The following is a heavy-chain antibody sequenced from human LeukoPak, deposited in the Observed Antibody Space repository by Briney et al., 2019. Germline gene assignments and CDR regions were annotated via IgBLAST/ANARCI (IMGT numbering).Heavy chain of an antibody. CDR3: AREGTSGTHLNWFDP. D-gene: IGHD1-1*01. CDR1: GGSISSYY. V-gene: IGHV4-59*01. CDR2: IYGSGST. J-gene: IGHJ5*02. Sequence: SETLSLTCTVPGGSISSYYWSWIRQPPGKGLEWIGHIYGSGSTNYNPSLKSRVTLSVDTSKNQFSLKLSSVTAADTAVYYCAREGTSGTHLNWFDPWGQGTLVTVSS.